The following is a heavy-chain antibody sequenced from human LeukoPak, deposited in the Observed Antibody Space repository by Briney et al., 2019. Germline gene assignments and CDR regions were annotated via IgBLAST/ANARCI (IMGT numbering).Heavy chain of an antibody. J-gene: IGHJ4*02. CDR2: IIPIFGTA. Sequence: GASVKVSCKASGGTFSSYAISWVRQAPGQGLEWMGRIIPIFGTANYAQKFQGRVTITTDESTSTAYMELNSLRSEDTAVYYCARELGTYYYDSSGYYAHFDYWGQGTLVTVSS. CDR3: ARELGTYYYDSSGYYAHFDY. D-gene: IGHD3-22*01. V-gene: IGHV1-69*05. CDR1: GGTFSSYA.